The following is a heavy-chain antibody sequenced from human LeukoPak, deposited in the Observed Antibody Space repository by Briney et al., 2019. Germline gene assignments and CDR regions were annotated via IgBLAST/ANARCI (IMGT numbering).Heavy chain of an antibody. V-gene: IGHV3-21*01. CDR2: ISSSSSYI. D-gene: IGHD6-19*01. Sequence: GGSLRLSCAASGFTFSSYSMNWVRQAPGKGLEWVSSISSSSSYIYYADSVKGRFTISRDNAKNSLYLQMNSLRAEDTAVYYCAKARVAGTLFSYFDYWGQGTLVTVSS. J-gene: IGHJ4*02. CDR1: GFTFSSYS. CDR3: AKARVAGTLFSYFDY.